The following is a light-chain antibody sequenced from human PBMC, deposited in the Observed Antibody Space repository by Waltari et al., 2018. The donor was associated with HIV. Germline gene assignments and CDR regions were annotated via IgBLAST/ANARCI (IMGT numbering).Light chain of an antibody. CDR2: QAS. CDR3: QHYDSYPYS. J-gene: IGKJ2*03. Sequence: DIQMTQSPPALSASVGDRVTITCRASQTISGWLVWYQQKPGKAPKLLIYQASTLDTGVPSRFSGSRSGTEFTLTISSLQPDDFATYYCQHYDSYPYSFGQGTKLEIK. CDR1: QTISGW. V-gene: IGKV1-5*03.